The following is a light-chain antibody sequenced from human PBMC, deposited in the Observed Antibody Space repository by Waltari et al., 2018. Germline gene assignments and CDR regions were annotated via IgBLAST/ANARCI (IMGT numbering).Light chain of an antibody. J-gene: IGKJ1*01. CDR2: KVF. CDR3: MQATQWPLT. CDR1: QSLVHSDGKTY. Sequence: DGVVTQSPLSLPVTLGPPATIPCKSSQSLVHSDGKTYLNWFHQRPGQSPRRLIYKVFNRDSGVPDRFSGSGSGTDFTLKISRVEAEDVGTYYCMQATQWPLTFGQGTKVEIK. V-gene: IGKV2-30*02.